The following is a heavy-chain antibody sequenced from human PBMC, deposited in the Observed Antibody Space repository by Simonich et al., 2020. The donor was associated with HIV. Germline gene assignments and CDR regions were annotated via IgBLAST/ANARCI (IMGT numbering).Heavy chain of an antibody. D-gene: IGHD2-15*01. CDR2: VPPEDVET. V-gene: IGHV1-69-2*01. J-gene: IGHJ4*02. CDR1: GYTFTYSY. Sequence: EVQLVQSGAEVKKPGATVKISCTVSGYTFTYSYIHWVQQAPGKGPGWMVLVPPEDVETKYAEKFQDRVTITADTSTDTAYMELSGLRSEDTAVYYCATPSLAATAFDYWGQGTLVTVSS. CDR3: ATPSLAATAFDY.